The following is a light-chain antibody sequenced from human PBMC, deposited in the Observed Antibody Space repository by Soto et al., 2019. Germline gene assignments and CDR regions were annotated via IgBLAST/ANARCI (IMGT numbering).Light chain of an antibody. CDR3: QQYYNIPKT. V-gene: IGKV4-1*01. CDR1: QNVLYNAKNY. Sequence: DIVMTQSPDSLAVSLGERATINCESVQNVLYNAKNYLTWYQQKPGQPPKLLIYWASTRESGVPDRFSGSGSGTDFTLTISSLQAEDVAVYYCQQYYNIPKTFGQGTKVDI. CDR2: WAS. J-gene: IGKJ1*01.